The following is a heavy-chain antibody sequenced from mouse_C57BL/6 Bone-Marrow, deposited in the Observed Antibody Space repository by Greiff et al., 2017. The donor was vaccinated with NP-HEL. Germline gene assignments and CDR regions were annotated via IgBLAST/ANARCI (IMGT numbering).Heavy chain of an antibody. CDR2: IHPNSGST. CDR1: GYTFTSYW. CDR3: ARGGVLRLAY. Sequence: QVQLQQPGAELVKPGASVKLSCKASGYTFTSYWMHWVKQRPGQGLEWIGMIHPNSGSTNYNEKFKSKATLTVDTSSSTAYMQLSSLTSDDSAVYYCARGGVLRLAYWGQGTLVTVSA. V-gene: IGHV1-64*01. J-gene: IGHJ3*01.